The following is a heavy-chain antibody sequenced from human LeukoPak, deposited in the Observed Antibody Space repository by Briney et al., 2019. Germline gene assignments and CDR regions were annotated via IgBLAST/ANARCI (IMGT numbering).Heavy chain of an antibody. J-gene: IGHJ4*02. CDR2: IYHSGSA. CDR1: GGSISSSNW. Sequence: SETLSLTCAASGGSISSSNWWSWVRQPPGKGLEWIGEIYHSGSANYNPSLKSRVTISVDKSKNQFSLKLSSVTAADTAVYYCARVGDYRYFDYWGQGTLVTVSS. V-gene: IGHV4-4*02. CDR3: ARVGDYRYFDY. D-gene: IGHD4-11*01.